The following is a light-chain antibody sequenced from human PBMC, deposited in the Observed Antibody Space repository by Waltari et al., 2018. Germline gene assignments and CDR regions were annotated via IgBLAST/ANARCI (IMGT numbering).Light chain of an antibody. Sequence: QSALTQPPSASGSPGQSVTISCIGTSSDVGGYNYVSWYQQHPGKAPKLMIYEVNKRPSGVPDRFSGSKSGNTASLTVSGLQAEDEADYYCSSYSGSNDYVFGTGTEVTVL. J-gene: IGLJ1*01. CDR2: EVN. CDR1: SSDVGGYNY. V-gene: IGLV2-8*01. CDR3: SSYSGSNDYV.